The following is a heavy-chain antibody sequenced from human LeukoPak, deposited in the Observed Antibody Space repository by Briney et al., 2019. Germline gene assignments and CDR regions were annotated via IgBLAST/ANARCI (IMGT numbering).Heavy chain of an antibody. CDR2: ISSSGSTI. J-gene: IGHJ4*02. V-gene: IGHV3-11*01. CDR1: GFTFSDYY. Sequence: SGGSLRLSCAASGFTFSDYYMSWIRQAPGKGLEWVSYISSSGSTIYYADSVKGRFTISRDNAKNSLYLQMNSLRAEDTAVYYCARASSSVFRMLNWGQGTLVTVSS. CDR3: ARASSSVFRMLN. D-gene: IGHD6-6*01.